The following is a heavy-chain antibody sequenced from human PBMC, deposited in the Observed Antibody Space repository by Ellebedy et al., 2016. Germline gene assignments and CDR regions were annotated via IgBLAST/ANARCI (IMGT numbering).Heavy chain of an antibody. J-gene: IGHJ4*02. CDR1: GFTFSNYA. CDR2: ITGSGDRT. Sequence: GGSLRLSCAASGFTFSNYAMSWVRQAPGKGPEWVSTITGSGDRTNYADSVKGRFTISRDSSTNTLHLDMNSLRAEDTAIYYCAKCRHINGCLLDSWGQGTLVTVSS. V-gene: IGHV3-23*01. CDR3: AKCRHINGCLLDS. D-gene: IGHD6-19*01.